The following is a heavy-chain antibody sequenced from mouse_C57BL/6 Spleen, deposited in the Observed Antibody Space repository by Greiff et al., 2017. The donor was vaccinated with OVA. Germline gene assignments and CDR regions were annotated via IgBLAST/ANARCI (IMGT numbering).Heavy chain of an antibody. D-gene: IGHD3-2*02. Sequence: QVQLQESGAELVKPGASVKISCKASGYAFSSYWMNWVKQRPGKGLEWIGQIYPGDGDTNYNGKFKGKATLTADKSSSTAYMQLSSLTSEDSAVYVCARGAAQATCDAMDYWGQGTSVTVSS. CDR1: GYAFSSYW. V-gene: IGHV1-80*01. J-gene: IGHJ4*01. CDR2: IYPGDGDT. CDR3: ARGAAQATCDAMDY.